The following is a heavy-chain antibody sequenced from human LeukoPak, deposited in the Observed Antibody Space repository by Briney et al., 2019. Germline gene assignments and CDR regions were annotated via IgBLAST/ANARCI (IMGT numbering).Heavy chain of an antibody. J-gene: IGHJ4*02. Sequence: GASVKVSCKASGYTFTGYYMHWVRQAPGQGLEWMGWINPNSGGTNYAQKFQGRVTMTRDTSISTAYMELSRLRSDDTAVYYCARRQELSFGGNIVVVPAPTDYWGQGTLVTVSS. CDR3: ARRQELSFGGNIVVVPAPTDY. CDR2: INPNSGGT. CDR1: GYTFTGYY. V-gene: IGHV1-2*02. D-gene: IGHD2-2*01.